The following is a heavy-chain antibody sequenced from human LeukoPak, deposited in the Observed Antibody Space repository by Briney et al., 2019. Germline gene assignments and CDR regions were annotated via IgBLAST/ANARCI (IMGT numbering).Heavy chain of an antibody. D-gene: IGHD2-15*01. Sequence: SVKVSCKASRGTFSSYAISWVRQAPGQGLEWMGGIIPIFGTANYAQKFQGRVTITADKSTSTAYMELSSLRSEDTAVYYCARGWVVVATESFHWFDPWGQGTLVTVSS. CDR1: RGTFSSYA. CDR3: ARGWVVVATESFHWFDP. J-gene: IGHJ5*02. V-gene: IGHV1-69*06. CDR2: IIPIFGTA.